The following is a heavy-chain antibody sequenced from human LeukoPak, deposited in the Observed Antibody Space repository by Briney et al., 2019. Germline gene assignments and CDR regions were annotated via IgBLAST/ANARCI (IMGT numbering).Heavy chain of an antibody. CDR2: IIVSGGST. V-gene: IGHV3-23*01. Sequence: GGSLRLSCAASGFTFSKYAMTWVRQAPGKGLEWVSGIIVSGGSTNYADSVKGRFTISRDNSKNTLYLQMNSLRAEDTAVYYCARDAYYGDFTYGAFDIWGQGTMVTVSS. J-gene: IGHJ3*02. CDR3: ARDAYYGDFTYGAFDI. D-gene: IGHD4-17*01. CDR1: GFTFSKYA.